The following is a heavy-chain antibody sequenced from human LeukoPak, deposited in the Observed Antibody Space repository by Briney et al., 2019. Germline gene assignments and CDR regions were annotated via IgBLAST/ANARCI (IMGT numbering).Heavy chain of an antibody. J-gene: IGHJ4*02. Sequence: GGSLRLSCGASGFTFTNYAMSWVRQAPGKGLEWVSVIRDTGDKKYYADSVKGRFTISRDNSKKTLYLQMNTLRAEDTAVYYCAKKSVEATGYFDYWGQGTLVTVSS. CDR3: AKKSVEATGYFDY. CDR2: IRDTGDKK. V-gene: IGHV3-23*01. D-gene: IGHD1-26*01. CDR1: GFTFTNYA.